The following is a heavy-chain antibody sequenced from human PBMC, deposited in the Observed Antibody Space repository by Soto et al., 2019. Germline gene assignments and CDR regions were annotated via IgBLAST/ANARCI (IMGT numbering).Heavy chain of an antibody. V-gene: IGHV5-10-1*01. Sequence: GESLKISCKGSGYSFTSYWISWVRQMPGKGLEWMGRIDPSDSYTNYSPSFQGHVTISADKSISTAYLQWSSLKASDTAMYYCAAFPILKDYYYGMDVCGQGTTVTVS. CDR2: IDPSDSYT. CDR1: GYSFTSYW. J-gene: IGHJ6*02. CDR3: AAFPILKDYYYGMDV.